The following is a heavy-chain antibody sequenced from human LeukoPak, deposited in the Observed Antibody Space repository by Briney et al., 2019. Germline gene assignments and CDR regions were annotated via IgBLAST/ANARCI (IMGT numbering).Heavy chain of an antibody. CDR3: ARSLSSGWYAVDWFDP. V-gene: IGHV1-18*01. CDR1: GGTFSSYA. J-gene: IGHJ5*02. CDR2: ISTYDGKT. D-gene: IGHD6-19*01. Sequence: ASVKVSCKASGGTFSSYAISWLRQTPGQGLEWMGWISTYDGKTNYAQKFQGRVTMTTDTSTSTAYMELRSLRSDDTAVYYCARSLSSGWYAVDWFDPWGQGTLVTVSS.